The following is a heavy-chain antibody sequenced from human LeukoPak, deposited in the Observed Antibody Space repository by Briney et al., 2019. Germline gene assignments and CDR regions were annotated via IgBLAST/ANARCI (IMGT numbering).Heavy chain of an antibody. CDR3: ARSIVVVTAATTYYFDY. CDR2: IYHSGST. J-gene: IGHJ4*02. Sequence: SETLSLTCAVSGYSISSGYYWGWIRQPPGKGLEWIGSIYHSGSTYYNPSLKSRVTISVDTSKNQFSLKLSSVTAADTAVYYCARSIVVVTAATTYYFDYWGQGTLVTVSS. V-gene: IGHV4-38-2*01. D-gene: IGHD2-21*02. CDR1: GYSISSGYY.